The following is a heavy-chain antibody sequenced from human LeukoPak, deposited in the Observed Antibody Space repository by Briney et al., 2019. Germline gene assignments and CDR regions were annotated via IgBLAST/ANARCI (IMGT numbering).Heavy chain of an antibody. CDR3: ARGGESEGNFGGPNWFDP. J-gene: IGHJ5*02. V-gene: IGHV1-69*05. D-gene: IGHD4-23*01. CDR1: GGTFSSYA. Sequence: SVKVSCKASGGTFSSYAISWVRQAPGQGFEWMGGIIPIFGTANYAQKFQGRVTITTDESTSTAYMELSSLRSEDTAVYYCARGGESEGNFGGPNWFDPWGQGTLVTVSS. CDR2: IIPIFGTA.